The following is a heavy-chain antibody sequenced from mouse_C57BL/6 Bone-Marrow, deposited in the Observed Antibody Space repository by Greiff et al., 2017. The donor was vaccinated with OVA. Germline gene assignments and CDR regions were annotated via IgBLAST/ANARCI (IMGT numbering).Heavy chain of an antibody. V-gene: IGHV2-2*01. CDR1: GFSLTSYG. J-gene: IGHJ1*03. CDR3: ARKDYYGSSYEDWYFDV. D-gene: IGHD1-1*01. CDR2: IWSGGST. Sequence: VKLQQSGPGLVQPSQSLSITCTVSGFSLTSYGVHWVRQSPGKGLEWLGVIWSGGSTDYNAAFISRLSISKDNSKSQVFFKMNSLQADDTAIYYCARKDYYGSSYEDWYFDVWGTGTTVTVSS.